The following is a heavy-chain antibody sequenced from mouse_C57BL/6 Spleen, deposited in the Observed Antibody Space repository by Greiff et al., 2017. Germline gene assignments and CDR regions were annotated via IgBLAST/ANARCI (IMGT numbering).Heavy chain of an antibody. J-gene: IGHJ2*01. CDR2: INYDGSST. CDR1: GFTFSDYY. D-gene: IGHD2-4*01. V-gene: IGHV5-16*01. CDR3: AREYDYDGGNYFDY. Sequence: EVKLMESEGGLVQPGSSMKLSCTASGFTFSDYYMAWVRQVPEKGLEWVANINYDGSSTYYLDSLKSRFIISRDNAKNILYLQMSSLKSEDTATYYCAREYDYDGGNYFDYWGQGTTLTVSS.